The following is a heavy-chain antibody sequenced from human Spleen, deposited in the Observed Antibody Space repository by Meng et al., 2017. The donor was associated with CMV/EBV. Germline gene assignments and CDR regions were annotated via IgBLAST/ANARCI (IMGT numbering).Heavy chain of an antibody. D-gene: IGHD3-9*01. CDR2: IRTSNGNT. Sequence: FTFTTYGISWVRQAPGQGLEWMGCIRTSNGNTTSAQTLQGRLTMTTDTSTSTAYLELGSLRSDDTAVYYCARGYYDTLTGDTYNFDYWGPGTLVTVSS. J-gene: IGHJ4*02. CDR3: ARGYYDTLTGDTYNFDY. CDR1: FTFTTYG. V-gene: IGHV1-18*01.